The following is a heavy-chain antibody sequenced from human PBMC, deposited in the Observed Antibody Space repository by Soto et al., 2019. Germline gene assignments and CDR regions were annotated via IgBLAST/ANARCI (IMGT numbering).Heavy chain of an antibody. CDR2: IYYSGST. J-gene: IGHJ5*02. D-gene: IGHD6-25*01. V-gene: IGHV4-30-4*01. CDR1: GGSISSGDYY. CDR3: ARGELIWYSCGYYPDWFDP. Sequence: PSETLSLTCTVSGGSISSGDYYWSWIRQPPGKGLEWIGYIYYSGSTYYNPSLKSRVTISVDTSKNQFSLKLSSVTAADTAVYYCARGELIWYSCGYYPDWFDPWGQGTLVTVSA.